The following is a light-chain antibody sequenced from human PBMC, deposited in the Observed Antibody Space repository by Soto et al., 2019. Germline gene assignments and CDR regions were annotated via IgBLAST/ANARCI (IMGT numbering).Light chain of an antibody. CDR1: QDICTY. CDR2: AAS. J-gene: IGKJ2*01. V-gene: IGKV1-16*02. Sequence: DLPMTHSPSSLSASVGDRVTITCRASQDICTYLAWFPQKPGKGPKSLLYAASSLQRGVPSKFSGGGSGTDFTRTISSLQPGDFATYSCLQYYGYPYTFGQGTRLDI. CDR3: LQYYGYPYT.